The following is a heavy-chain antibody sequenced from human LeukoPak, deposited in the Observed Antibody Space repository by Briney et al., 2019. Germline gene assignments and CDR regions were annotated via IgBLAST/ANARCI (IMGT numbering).Heavy chain of an antibody. Sequence: SETLSLTCTVSGGSISSSSYYWGWIRQPPGKGLEWIGSIYYSGSTYYNPSLKSRVTISVDTSKNQFSLKLSSVTAADTAVYYCARDSRGSWFEAPWGKGPLVTSPQ. CDR1: GGSISSSSYY. V-gene: IGHV4-39*07. CDR3: ARDSRGSWFEAP. CDR2: IYYSGST. D-gene: IGHD3-10*01. J-gene: IGHJ5*02.